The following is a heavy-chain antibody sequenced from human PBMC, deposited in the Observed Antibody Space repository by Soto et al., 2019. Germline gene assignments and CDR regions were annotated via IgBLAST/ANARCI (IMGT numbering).Heavy chain of an antibody. CDR2: IITILGIA. CDR1: GGTFSSYT. V-gene: IGHV1-69*02. J-gene: IGHJ3*02. D-gene: IGHD3-22*01. Sequence: QVQLVQSGAEVKKPGSSVKVSCKASGGTFSSYTISWVRQAPGQGLEWMGRIITILGIANYAQKFQGRVTITADKSTSTAYRELSSLRSEGTAVYYCASATYYYYDSSGYWDIWGQGTMVTVSS. CDR3: ASATYYYYDSSGYWDI.